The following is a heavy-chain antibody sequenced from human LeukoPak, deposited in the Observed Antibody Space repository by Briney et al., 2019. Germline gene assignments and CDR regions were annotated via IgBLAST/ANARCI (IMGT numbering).Heavy chain of an antibody. CDR1: GFTFSDYY. CDR3: AKERYYYDSSGYPLDY. D-gene: IGHD3-22*01. CDR2: ISSSGSTI. V-gene: IGHV3-11*04. Sequence: GGSLRLSCAASGFTFSDYYMSWIRQAPGKGLEWVSYISSSGSTIYYADSVKGRFTISRDNAKNSLYLQMNSLRAEDTAVYYCAKERYYYDSSGYPLDYWGQGTLVTVSS. J-gene: IGHJ4*02.